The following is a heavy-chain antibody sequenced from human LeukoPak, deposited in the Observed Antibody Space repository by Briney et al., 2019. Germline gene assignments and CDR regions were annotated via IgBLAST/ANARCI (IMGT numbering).Heavy chain of an antibody. J-gene: IGHJ4*01. CDR3: ARGGRGDKSGYSHYDY. D-gene: IGHD3-22*01. CDR2: IKQDGSEI. CDR1: GFTFSGYW. Sequence: GGSLRLSCAASGFTFSGYWMSWARQAPGKGLEWVASIKQDGSEIYSVGSVQGRFTISRDNARNSLFLQMNSLRDEDTAVYYCARGGRGDKSGYSHYDYWGHGTLVTASS. V-gene: IGHV3-7*01.